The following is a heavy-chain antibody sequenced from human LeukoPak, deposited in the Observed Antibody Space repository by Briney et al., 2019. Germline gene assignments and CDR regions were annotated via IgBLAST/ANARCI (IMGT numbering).Heavy chain of an antibody. D-gene: IGHD3-22*01. J-gene: IGHJ3*02. CDR1: GFTFSSYS. CDR2: ISSSSSTI. V-gene: IGHV3-48*01. Sequence: GGSLRLSCAASGFTFSSYSMNWVRQAPGKGLEWVSYISSSSSTIYYADSVKGRFTISRDNAENSLYLQMNSLRAEDTAVYYCARAYYDSSGYYPSAFDIWGQGTMVTVSS. CDR3: ARAYYDSSGYYPSAFDI.